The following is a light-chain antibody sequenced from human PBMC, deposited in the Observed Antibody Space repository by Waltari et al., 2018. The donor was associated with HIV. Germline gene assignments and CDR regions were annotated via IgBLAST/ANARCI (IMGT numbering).Light chain of an antibody. V-gene: IGLV6-57*03. CDR2: EDN. CDR1: SGSLADHN. CDR3: QSYDSSNQV. J-gene: IGLJ3*02. Sequence: NFMLTQPHSVSESPGKTVTISCTRRSGSLADHNVQWYQQRPGSAPTTVIYEDNQRPSGVPDRFSGSIDSSSNSASLTISGLKTEDEADYYCQSYDSSNQVFGGGTQLTVL.